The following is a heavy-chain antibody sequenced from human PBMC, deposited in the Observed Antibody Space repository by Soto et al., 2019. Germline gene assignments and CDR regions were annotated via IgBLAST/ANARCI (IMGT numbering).Heavy chain of an antibody. CDR1: GGSISSSSYY. CDR2: IYYSGST. CDR3: ARQGFRYYYGSGSYYGMDV. Sequence: SETLSLTCTVSGGSISSSSYYWGWIRQPPGKGLEWIGSIYYSGSTYYNPSLKSRVTISVDTSKNQFSLKLSSVTAADTAVYYCARQGFRYYYGSGSYYGMDVWGQGTTVTVSS. J-gene: IGHJ6*02. V-gene: IGHV4-39*01. D-gene: IGHD3-10*01.